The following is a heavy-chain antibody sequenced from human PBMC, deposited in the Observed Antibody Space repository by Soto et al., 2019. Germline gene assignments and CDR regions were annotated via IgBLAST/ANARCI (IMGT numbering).Heavy chain of an antibody. V-gene: IGHV3-7*03. J-gene: IGHJ6*02. Sequence: GGSLRLSCAASGFTFGSYSMNWVRQAPGKGLEWVANIKHVGSERYYVDSVRGRFTISRDNAENSLYLQMNNLRVEDTAVYYCARERFYFDSESRYYGMDVWGQGTTVTVSS. D-gene: IGHD3-10*01. CDR2: IKHVGSER. CDR3: ARERFYFDSESRYYGMDV. CDR1: GFTFGSYS.